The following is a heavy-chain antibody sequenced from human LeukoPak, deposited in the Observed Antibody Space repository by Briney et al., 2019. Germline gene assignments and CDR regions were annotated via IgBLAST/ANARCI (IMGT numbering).Heavy chain of an antibody. Sequence: GGSLRLSCAASGFTFSSYGMHWVRQAPGKGLEWVAVISYDGSNKYYADSVKGRFTISRDNSENTLYLQMNSLRAEDTAVYYCAKELLAGTVDYWGQGTLATVSS. V-gene: IGHV3-30*18. J-gene: IGHJ4*02. CDR3: AKELLAGTVDY. D-gene: IGHD6-19*01. CDR1: GFTFSSYG. CDR2: ISYDGSNK.